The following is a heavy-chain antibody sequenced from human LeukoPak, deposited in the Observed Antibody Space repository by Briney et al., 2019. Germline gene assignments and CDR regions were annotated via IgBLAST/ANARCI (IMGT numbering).Heavy chain of an antibody. CDR3: ARGGPFQWELLVY. V-gene: IGHV3-64*01. D-gene: IGHD1-26*01. CDR2: ISSNGGCT. CDR1: GFTFSSYA. J-gene: IGHJ4*02. Sequence: GGSLRLSCAASGFTFSSYAMHWVRQAPGKGLEYVSVISSNGGCTYYANSVKGRFTISRDNSKNTLYLQMGSLRAEDMAVYYCARGGPFQWELLVYWGQGTLVTVSS.